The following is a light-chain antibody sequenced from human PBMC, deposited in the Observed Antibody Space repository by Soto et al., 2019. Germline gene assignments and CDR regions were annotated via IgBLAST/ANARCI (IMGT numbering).Light chain of an antibody. CDR1: QSISDW. CDR3: QQYKSAT. J-gene: IGKJ2*01. V-gene: IGKV1-5*01. CDR2: DAS. Sequence: DIQMTQSPSTLSASVGDRVTITCRASQSISDWLAWYQQIPGKAHKLLIYDASTLQSGVLSRFSGSGSGTEFTLTISSLQPDDSATYFCQQYKSATFSQGTKLEIE.